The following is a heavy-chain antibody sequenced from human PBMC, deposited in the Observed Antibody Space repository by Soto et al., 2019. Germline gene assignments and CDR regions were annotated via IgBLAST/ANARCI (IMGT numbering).Heavy chain of an antibody. Sequence: QVQLVESGGGVVQPGRSLRLSCAASGFTFSSYGMHWVRQAPGKGLEWVAVISYDGSNKYYADSVKGRFTISRDNSKNTLYLQMNSLRAEDTAVYYCAKDGAGYYGSGSLYNWFDPWGQGTLVTVSS. J-gene: IGHJ5*02. CDR1: GFTFSSYG. CDR3: AKDGAGYYGSGSLYNWFDP. V-gene: IGHV3-30*18. CDR2: ISYDGSNK. D-gene: IGHD3-10*01.